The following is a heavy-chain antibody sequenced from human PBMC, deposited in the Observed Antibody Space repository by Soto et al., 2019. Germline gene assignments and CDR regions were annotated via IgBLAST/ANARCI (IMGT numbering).Heavy chain of an antibody. Sequence: GVSKRNSCQVAGYRFTSNCIGWVRQMPGKGLEWMGIINPADSDIKYSPSFQGQVTISADKSIGTAYLQWSGLKASDTAMYYCARHQRDDASRKIDCWGQGTLVTVSS. CDR1: GYRFTSNC. CDR3: ARHQRDDASRKIDC. D-gene: IGHD3-16*01. CDR2: INPADSDI. V-gene: IGHV5-51*01. J-gene: IGHJ4*02.